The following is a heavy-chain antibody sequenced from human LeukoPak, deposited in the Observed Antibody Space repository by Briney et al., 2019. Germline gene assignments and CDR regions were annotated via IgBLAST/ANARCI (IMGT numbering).Heavy chain of an antibody. CDR3: AKLNGQAIITFGGVTWFDP. CDR2: IVASGTST. D-gene: IGHD3-16*01. V-gene: IGHV3-23*01. CDR1: GLTFSSYG. J-gene: IGHJ5*02. Sequence: PGGSLRLSCAASGLTFSSYGMSWVRQAPGKGLECVSAIVASGTSTYYADSVRGRLTISRDNSPDTLYLQMNSLRAEDTAMYYCAKLNGQAIITFGGVTWFDPWGQGTLVIVSS.